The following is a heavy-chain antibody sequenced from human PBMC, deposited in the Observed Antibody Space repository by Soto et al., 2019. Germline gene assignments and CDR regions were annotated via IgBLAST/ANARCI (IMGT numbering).Heavy chain of an antibody. Sequence: SETLSLTCTVSGGSISSGGYYWSWIRQHPGKGLEWIGYIYYSGSTYYNPSLKSRVTISVDTSKNQFSLKLSSVTAADTAVYYCARMGEKLAYYYYYGMDVWGQGTTVTVSS. CDR1: GGSISSGGYY. D-gene: IGHD6-6*01. J-gene: IGHJ6*02. CDR2: IYYSGST. CDR3: ARMGEKLAYYYYYGMDV. V-gene: IGHV4-31*03.